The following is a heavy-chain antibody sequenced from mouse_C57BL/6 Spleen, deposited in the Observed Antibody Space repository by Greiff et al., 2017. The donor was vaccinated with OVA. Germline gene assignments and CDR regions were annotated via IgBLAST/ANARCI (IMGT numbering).Heavy chain of an antibody. CDR1: GFTFSSYA. CDR3: ARSTMVTTGLYYFDY. V-gene: IGHV5-4*01. CDR2: ISDGGSYT. D-gene: IGHD2-2*01. J-gene: IGHJ2*01. Sequence: EVQRVESGGGLVKPGGSLKLSCAASGFTFSSYAMSWVRQTPEKRLEWVATISDGGSYTYYPDNVKGRFTISRDNAKNNLYLQMSHLKSEDTAMYYCARSTMVTTGLYYFDYWGQGTTLTVSS.